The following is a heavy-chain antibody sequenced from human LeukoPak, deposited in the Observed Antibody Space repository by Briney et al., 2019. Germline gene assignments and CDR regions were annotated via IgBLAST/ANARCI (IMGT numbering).Heavy chain of an antibody. D-gene: IGHD3-9*01. J-gene: IGHJ4*02. CDR3: AKFYDILTGSPFDY. Sequence: PGGSLRLSCAASGFTFSSYAMSWVRQAPGKGLEWVSAISGSGGSTYYADSVKGWFTISRDNSKNTLYLQMNSLRAEDTAVYYCAKFYDILTGSPFDYWGQGTLVTVSS. V-gene: IGHV3-23*01. CDR1: GFTFSSYA. CDR2: ISGSGGST.